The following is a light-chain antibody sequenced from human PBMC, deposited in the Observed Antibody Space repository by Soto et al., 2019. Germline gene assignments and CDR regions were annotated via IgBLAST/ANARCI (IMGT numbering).Light chain of an antibody. CDR3: QQYGSSPLT. CDR1: QSVSSSY. Sequence: EIVLKQFPGTLSLSPGERATLSCRASQSVSSSYLAWYQQKPGQAPRLLIYGASSRATGIPDRFSGSGSGTDFTLTISRLEPEDFAVYYCQQYGSSPLTFGGGTKVEIE. V-gene: IGKV3-20*01. J-gene: IGKJ4*01. CDR2: GAS.